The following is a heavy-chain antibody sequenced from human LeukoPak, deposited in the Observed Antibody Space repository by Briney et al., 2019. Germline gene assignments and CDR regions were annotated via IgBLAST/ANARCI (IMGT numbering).Heavy chain of an antibody. J-gene: IGHJ4*02. D-gene: IGHD4-23*01. Sequence: PGGSLRLSCAASGFTVSSNYMSWVRQAPGKGLEWVSVIYSGGSTYYADSVKGRFTISRDNSKNTLYLRMNSLRAEDTAVYYCAKDDYGGNSELWGQGTLVTVSS. V-gene: IGHV3-53*01. CDR1: GFTVSSNY. CDR2: IYSGGST. CDR3: AKDDYGGNSEL.